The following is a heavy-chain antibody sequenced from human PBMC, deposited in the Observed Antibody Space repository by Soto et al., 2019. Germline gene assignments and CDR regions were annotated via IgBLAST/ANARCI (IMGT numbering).Heavy chain of an antibody. Sequence: QVQLVESGGGVVQPGRSLRLSCAASGFSFSSYGMHWVRQAPGKGLEWVAIIWYDGSNKYNADSVKGRFTISRDNYKSSLYLEMNRRSGDDTAVYYCARDGGTMDTAMFKGWDYWGQGPLVTVSS. CDR3: ARDGGTMDTAMFKGWDY. V-gene: IGHV3-33*01. J-gene: IGHJ4*02. D-gene: IGHD5-18*01. CDR2: IWYDGSNK. CDR1: GFSFSSYG.